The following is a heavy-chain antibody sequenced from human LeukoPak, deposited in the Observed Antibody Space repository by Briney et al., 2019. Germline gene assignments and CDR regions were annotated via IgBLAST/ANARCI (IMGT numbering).Heavy chain of an antibody. CDR2: LSSSSNYM. Sequence: RGSLRLSSAPSVFTSTGDIMNCVPEAPGKGLGWVSSLSSSSNYMYYAYSVKGRFTISRDKANNSPYLQMNTMRAEDTAVYYCARWLVGALKPGAFDIWGQGTMVTVSS. CDR3: ARWLVGALKPGAFDI. CDR1: VFTSTGDI. V-gene: IGHV3-21*04. J-gene: IGHJ3*02. D-gene: IGHD1-26*01.